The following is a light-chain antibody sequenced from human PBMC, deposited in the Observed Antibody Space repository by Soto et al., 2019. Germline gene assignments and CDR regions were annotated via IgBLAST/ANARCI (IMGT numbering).Light chain of an antibody. CDR1: QNVGSN. J-gene: IGKJ5*01. CDR2: GAS. CDR3: QQYNNWPIT. Sequence: EIVMTQSPATLSVSAGERATLSCRASQNVGSNLACYQQKPGRAPRLLIYGASTRATGIPARFSGSGSVTEFTLTISSLQSEYFAVYYCQQYNNWPITFGQGTRLEIK. V-gene: IGKV3D-15*01.